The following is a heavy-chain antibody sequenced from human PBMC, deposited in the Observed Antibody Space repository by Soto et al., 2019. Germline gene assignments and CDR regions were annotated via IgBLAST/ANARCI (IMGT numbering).Heavy chain of an antibody. CDR2: IWYDASKQ. CDR3: AAWAEGATEVH. CDR1: GFSFSVYG. D-gene: IGHD2-15*01. Sequence: GSLRLSCETSGFSFSVYGMHWVRQAPGKGLEWVAVIWYDASKQFYAASVEGRFTISRDNSKAILYLQMNSLRAEDTAVYYCAAWAEGATEVHWGQGTLVTVSS. V-gene: IGHV3-33*01. J-gene: IGHJ4*02.